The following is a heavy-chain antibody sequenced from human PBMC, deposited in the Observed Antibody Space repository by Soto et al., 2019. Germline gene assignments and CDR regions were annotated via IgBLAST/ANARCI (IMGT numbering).Heavy chain of an antibody. Sequence: GESRKISCKGSGYSFTSYWIGWVRQMPGKGLEWMGIIYPGDSDTRYSPSFQGQVTISADKSISTAYLQWSSLKASDTAMYYCARAKARAGYCTNGACPYGAWFAPWGQGTLGIVAS. CDR3: ARAKARAGYCTNGACPYGAWFAP. D-gene: IGHD2-8*01. CDR1: GYSFTSYW. V-gene: IGHV5-51*01. J-gene: IGHJ5*02. CDR2: IYPGDSDT.